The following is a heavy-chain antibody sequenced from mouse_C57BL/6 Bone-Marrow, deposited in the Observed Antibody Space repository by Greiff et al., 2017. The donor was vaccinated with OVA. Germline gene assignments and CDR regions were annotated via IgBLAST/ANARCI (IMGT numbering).Heavy chain of an antibody. D-gene: IGHD1-1*01. V-gene: IGHV1-81*01. CDR1: GYTFTSYG. Sequence: QVQLKQSGAELARPGASVKLSCKASGYTFTSYGISWVKQRTGQGLEWIGEIYPRSGNTYYNEKFKGKATLTADKSSSTAYMELRSLTSEDSAVYFCARGGYYYGSSLYAMDYWGQGTSVTVSS. CDR3: ARGGYYYGSSLYAMDY. CDR2: IYPRSGNT. J-gene: IGHJ4*01.